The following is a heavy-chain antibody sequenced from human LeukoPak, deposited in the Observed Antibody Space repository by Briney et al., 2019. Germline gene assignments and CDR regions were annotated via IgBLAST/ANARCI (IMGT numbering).Heavy chain of an antibody. D-gene: IGHD3-22*01. V-gene: IGHV1-69*13. J-gene: IGHJ4*02. Sequence: ASVKVSCKASGGTFSSYAISWVRQAPGQALEWMGRIIPIFGTANYAQKFQGRVTITADESTSTAYMELSSLRSEDTAVYYCARDYYDSSGYYLWGQGTLVTVSS. CDR2: IIPIFGTA. CDR3: ARDYYDSSGYYL. CDR1: GGTFSSYA.